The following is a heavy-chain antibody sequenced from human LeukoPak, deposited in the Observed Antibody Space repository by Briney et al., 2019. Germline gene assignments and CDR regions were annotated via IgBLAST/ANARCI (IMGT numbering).Heavy chain of an antibody. J-gene: IGHJ4*02. V-gene: IGHV3-23*01. CDR1: GFTFSSYA. Sequence: GGSLRLSCAASGFTFSSYAMSWVRQAPGKGLEWVSAISGSGGSTYYADSVKGWFTISRDNSKNTLYLQMNSLRAEDTAVYYCAKDGAFGVVIILFYWGQGTLVTVSS. CDR2: ISGSGGST. D-gene: IGHD3-3*01. CDR3: AKDGAFGVVIILFY.